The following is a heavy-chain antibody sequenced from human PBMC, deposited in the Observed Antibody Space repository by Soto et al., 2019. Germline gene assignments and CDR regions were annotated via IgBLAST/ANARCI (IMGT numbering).Heavy chain of an antibody. CDR2: IYHNGRT. D-gene: IGHD2-15*01. CDR1: GYSISSGYY. CDR3: ARDAGGPADY. Sequence: PSETLSLTCAVSGYSISSGYYWGWVRQPPGQGPEWIGTIYHNGRTYYNPSLKSRVTISVDTSKNQFSLKLSSVTAADTAVYYCARDAGGPADYWGQGTLVTVSS. V-gene: IGHV4-38-2*02. J-gene: IGHJ4*02.